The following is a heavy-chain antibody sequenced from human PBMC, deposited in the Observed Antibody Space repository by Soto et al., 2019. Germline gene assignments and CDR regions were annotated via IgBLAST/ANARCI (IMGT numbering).Heavy chain of an antibody. CDR2: ISAYNGNT. V-gene: IGHV1-18*01. J-gene: IGHJ6*02. Sequence: ASVTVSCKASGYTFTSYGISWVRQAPGQGLEWMGWISAYNGNTNYAQKLQGGVTMTTDTSTSTAYMELRSLRSDDTAVYYCARDEAARPLYYYGMDVWGQGTTVTVSS. CDR1: GYTFTSYG. D-gene: IGHD6-6*01. CDR3: ARDEAARPLYYYGMDV.